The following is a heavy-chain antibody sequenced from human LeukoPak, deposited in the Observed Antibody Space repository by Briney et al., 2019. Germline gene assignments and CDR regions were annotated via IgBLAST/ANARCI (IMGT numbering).Heavy chain of an antibody. V-gene: IGHV1-2*02. CDR1: GGTFSSYA. D-gene: IGHD3-10*01. Sequence: ASVKVSCKASGGTFSSYAISWVRQAPGQGLEWMGWINPNSGGTNYAQKFQGRVTMTRDTSISTAYMELSRLRSDDTAVYYCAPLWFGELLDFQHWGQGTLVTVSS. CDR2: INPNSGGT. J-gene: IGHJ1*01. CDR3: APLWFGELLDFQH.